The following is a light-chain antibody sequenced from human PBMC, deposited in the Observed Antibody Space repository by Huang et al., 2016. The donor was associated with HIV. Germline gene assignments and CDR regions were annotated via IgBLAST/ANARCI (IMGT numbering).Light chain of an antibody. CDR3: QQRGSRVT. V-gene: IGKV3-11*01. J-gene: IGKJ4*01. CDR1: QDISNY. Sequence: EIVLTQSPATLSVFLGDTVSLSCRARQDISNYLGWYQQKPGQAPRLLIYDASIRPAGVSDRFSGSGSWTDFPLTINGLESEDFSFYYCQQRGSRVTFGGGT. CDR2: DAS.